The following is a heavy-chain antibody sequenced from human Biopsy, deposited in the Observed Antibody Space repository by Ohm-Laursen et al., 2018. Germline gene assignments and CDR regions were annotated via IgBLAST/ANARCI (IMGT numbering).Heavy chain of an antibody. CDR3: ARHPTHRIQQIDY. CDR2: IYYSGST. V-gene: IGHV4-38-2*01. D-gene: IGHD5-18*01. CDR1: GYSISSGYN. Sequence: GTLSLTCAVSGYSISSGYNWGWIRQPPGKGLEWIGYIYYSGSTNYNPSLKSRVTISVDTSKNQFSLRLSSVTAADTAVYYCARHPTHRIQQIDYWGQGTLVTVSS. J-gene: IGHJ4*02.